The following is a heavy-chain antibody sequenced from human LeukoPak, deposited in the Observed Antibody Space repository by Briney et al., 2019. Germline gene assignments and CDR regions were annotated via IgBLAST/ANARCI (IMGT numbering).Heavy chain of an antibody. CDR3: SRCARTPEGGSGWCNWFDA. CDR2: IRLSGGDT. Sequence: GGSLRLSXAASGFTISDYAVNWVRQAPGKGLEWVSTIRLSGGDTFYADSVKGRFTISRDSSKNTVYLQMRGLRAEDTALYYCSRCARTPEGGSGWCNWFDAWGQGTLVTVSS. V-gene: IGHV3-23*01. J-gene: IGHJ5*02. CDR1: GFTISDYA. D-gene: IGHD6-19*01.